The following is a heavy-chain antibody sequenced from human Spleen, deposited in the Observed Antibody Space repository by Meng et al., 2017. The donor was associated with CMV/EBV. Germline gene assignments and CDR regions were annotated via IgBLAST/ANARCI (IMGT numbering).Heavy chain of an antibody. D-gene: IGHD2-2*01. V-gene: IGHV3-30*19. CDR2: ISYDGSSK. CDR3: LLGYCSSASCDRRGMDV. J-gene: IGHJ6*02. Sequence: GESLKISCAASGFTFSSYGMHWVRQAPGKGLEWVAVISYDGSSKYYADSVKGRFTISRDNSKNTLYLQVHSLRAEDTAVYYTLLGYCSSASCDRRGMDVWGQGTTVTVSS. CDR1: GFTFSSYG.